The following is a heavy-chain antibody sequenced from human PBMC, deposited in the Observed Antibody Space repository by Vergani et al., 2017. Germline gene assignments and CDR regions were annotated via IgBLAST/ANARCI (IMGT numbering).Heavy chain of an antibody. V-gene: IGHV3-30*02. CDR3: AKYLRDSTDGLPDS. CDR1: GFTFSNFG. CDR2: IGKDGINK. Sequence: QVQLVESAGGVVQPGGSLRLSCAASGFTFSNFGLHWIRQAPGKGLEWLAYIGKDGINKRYRDAVKGRVTVSRDNSKDILYLQMDSLRSEDTALYYSAKYLRDSTDGLPDSWGPGTLVIVSS. D-gene: IGHD2-21*02. J-gene: IGHJ4*02.